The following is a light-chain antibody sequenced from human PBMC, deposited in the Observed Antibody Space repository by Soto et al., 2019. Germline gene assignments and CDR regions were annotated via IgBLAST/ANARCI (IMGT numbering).Light chain of an antibody. CDR3: QVWDSSSDHVV. CDR2: YDS. V-gene: IGLV3-21*04. Sequence: SYERTQPPSVSVAPGKTARITCGGNNIGSKSVHWYQQKPGQAPVLVIYYDSDRPSGIPERFSGSNSGNTATLTISRVEAGDEAEYYCQVWDSSSDHVVFGGGTKL. CDR1: NIGSKS. J-gene: IGLJ2*01.